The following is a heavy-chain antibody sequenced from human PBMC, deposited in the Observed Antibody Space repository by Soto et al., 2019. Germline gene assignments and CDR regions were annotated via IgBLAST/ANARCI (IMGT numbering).Heavy chain of an antibody. CDR1: GYTFTSYY. J-gene: IGHJ3*02. CDR3: ARFKNLWFGESDTFDI. Sequence: ASVKVSCTASGYTFTSYYMHWVRQAPGQGLEWMGIINPSGGSTSYAQKFQGRVTIIRDTSASIAYMELRSLRSEDTAVYYCARFKNLWFGESDTFDIWGQGTMVTVSS. D-gene: IGHD3-10*01. CDR2: INPSGGST. V-gene: IGHV1-46*01.